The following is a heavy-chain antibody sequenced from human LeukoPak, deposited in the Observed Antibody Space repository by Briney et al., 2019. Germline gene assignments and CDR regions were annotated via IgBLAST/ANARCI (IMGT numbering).Heavy chain of an antibody. CDR3: ARVCITMIVVAPFDY. V-gene: IGHV3-30*04. J-gene: IGHJ4*02. CDR1: GFTFSSYA. CDR2: ISYDGSNK. Sequence: GRSLRLSCAASGFTFSSYAMHWVRQAPGKGLEWVAVISYDGSNKYYADSVKGRFTISRDNSKNTLYLQMNSLRAEDTAVYYCARVCITMIVVAPFDYWGQGTLVTVSS. D-gene: IGHD3-22*01.